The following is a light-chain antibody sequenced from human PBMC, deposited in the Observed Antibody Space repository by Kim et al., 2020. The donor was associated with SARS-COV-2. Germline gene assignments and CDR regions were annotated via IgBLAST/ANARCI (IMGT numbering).Light chain of an antibody. J-gene: IGKJ2*01. CDR3: QQYYSFPYT. V-gene: IGKV1-5*01. CDR1: QRTSRW. CDR2: DAS. Sequence: SEGDRGTISCRASQRTSRWLAWYQQKPGKAPKRLINDASNLERGVPSRFSGSGSGTEFTITIDSLQPDDFATYDCQQYYSFPYTFGQGTKLEI.